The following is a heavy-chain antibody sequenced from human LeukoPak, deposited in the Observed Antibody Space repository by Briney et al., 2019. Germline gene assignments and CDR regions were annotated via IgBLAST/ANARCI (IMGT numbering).Heavy chain of an antibody. D-gene: IGHD2-21*02. CDR2: ISYDGSNK. V-gene: IGHV3-30*01. CDR1: GFTISSYA. Sequence: GRSLRLSCAASGFTISSYAMHWVRQAPGKGLEWVAVISYDGSNKYYADSVKGRFTISRDNSKNTLYLQMNSLRAEDTAVYYCARDPSYCGGDCSFADYWGQGTLVTVSS. J-gene: IGHJ4*02. CDR3: ARDPSYCGGDCSFADY.